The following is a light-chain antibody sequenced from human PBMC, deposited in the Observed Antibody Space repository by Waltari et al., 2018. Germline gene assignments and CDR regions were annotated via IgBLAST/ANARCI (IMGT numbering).Light chain of an antibody. CDR1: QSMRSN. Sequence: EIVMTQSPATLSVSPGERATLSCRASQSMRSNLAWYRQKPGQAPRLLIYGASFRATGIPARFSGSGSGTEFTLTISSLQSEDFAIYYCQQYDNWPPITFGQGTKLEMK. J-gene: IGKJ2*01. CDR2: GAS. CDR3: QQYDNWPPIT. V-gene: IGKV3-15*01.